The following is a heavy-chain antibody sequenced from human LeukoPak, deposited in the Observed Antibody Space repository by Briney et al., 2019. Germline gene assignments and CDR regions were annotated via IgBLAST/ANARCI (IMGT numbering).Heavy chain of an antibody. J-gene: IGHJ4*02. CDR1: GYIFSTYW. Sequence: GESLKISCQGSGYIFSTYWIGWVRQMPGKGLEWMGIIYPGDSDTKYSPSFQGQVTISADKSISTAYLQWSSLKASDSAMYYCARSYSGSYHGASFDYWGQGTLVTVSS. D-gene: IGHD1-26*01. CDR3: ARSYSGSYHGASFDY. CDR2: IYPGDSDT. V-gene: IGHV5-51*01.